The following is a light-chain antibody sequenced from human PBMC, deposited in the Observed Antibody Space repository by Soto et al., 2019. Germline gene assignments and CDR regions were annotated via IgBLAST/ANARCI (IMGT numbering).Light chain of an antibody. V-gene: IGKV3-15*01. CDR1: QSVSSN. CDR3: QQYNNWPPNT. Sequence: EIVMTQSPATLSVSPGERATLSCRVSQSVSSNLAWYQQKPGQAPRLLIYGASTRATGIPARFSGSGSGTEFTLTISSLQSEDFAVYYCQQYNNWPPNTFGQGTKVEIK. CDR2: GAS. J-gene: IGKJ1*01.